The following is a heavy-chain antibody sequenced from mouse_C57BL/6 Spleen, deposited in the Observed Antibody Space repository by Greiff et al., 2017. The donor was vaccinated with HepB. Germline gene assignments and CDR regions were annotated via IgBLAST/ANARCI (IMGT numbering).Heavy chain of an antibody. D-gene: IGHD1-1*01. CDR3: ARGELSYGSNYWYFDV. CDR2: IYPGDGDT. CDR1: GYAFSSYW. Sequence: VQLQQSGAELVKPGASVKISCKASGYAFSSYWMNWVKQRPGKGLEWIGQIYPGDGDTNYNGKIKGKATLTADKSSSTAYMQLSSLTSEDSAVYFCARGELSYGSNYWYFDVWGTGTTVTVSS. V-gene: IGHV1-80*01. J-gene: IGHJ1*03.